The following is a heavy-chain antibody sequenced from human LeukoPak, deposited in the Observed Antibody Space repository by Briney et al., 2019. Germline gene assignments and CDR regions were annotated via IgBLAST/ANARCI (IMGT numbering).Heavy chain of an antibody. CDR1: GFTFSDYY. Sequence: PGGSLRLSCAASGFTFSDYYMSWIRQAPGKGLEWVSYISSSSSYTNYADSVKGRFTISRDNAKNSLYLQMNSLRAEDTAVYYCARDGGDILTGYPWFDPWGQGTLVTVSS. CDR3: ARDGGDILTGYPWFDP. D-gene: IGHD3-9*01. V-gene: IGHV3-11*05. J-gene: IGHJ5*02. CDR2: ISSSSSYT.